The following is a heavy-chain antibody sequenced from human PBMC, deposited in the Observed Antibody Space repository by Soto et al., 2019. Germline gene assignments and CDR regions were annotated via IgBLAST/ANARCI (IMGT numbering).Heavy chain of an antibody. D-gene: IGHD5-12*01. V-gene: IGHV4-34*01. Sequence: PSETLSLTCAVYGGSFSGYYWSWIRQPPGKGLEWIGEINHSGSTNYNPSLKSRVTISVDTSKNQFSLKLSSVTAADTAVYYCARTIVATIYYYYYYMDVWGKGTTVTSP. CDR2: INHSGST. CDR3: ARTIVATIYYYYYYMDV. CDR1: GGSFSGYY. J-gene: IGHJ6*03.